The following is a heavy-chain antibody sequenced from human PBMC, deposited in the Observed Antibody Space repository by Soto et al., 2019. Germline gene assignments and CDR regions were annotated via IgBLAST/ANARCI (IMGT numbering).Heavy chain of an antibody. D-gene: IGHD3-3*01. Sequence: VGSLRLSCAASGFTFSNAWMSWVRQAPGKGLEWVGRIKSKTDGGTTDYAAPVKGRFTISRDDSKNTLYLQMNSLKTEDTAVYYCTAPGLWSASYRDFYYVMDVWGQGTTVTVSS. CDR1: GFTFSNAW. CDR3: TAPGLWSASYRDFYYVMDV. J-gene: IGHJ6*02. V-gene: IGHV3-15*01. CDR2: IKSKTDGGTT.